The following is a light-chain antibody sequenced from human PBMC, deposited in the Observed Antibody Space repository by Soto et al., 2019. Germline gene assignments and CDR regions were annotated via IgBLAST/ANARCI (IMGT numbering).Light chain of an antibody. CDR1: SSDIGGYNY. J-gene: IGLJ2*01. CDR2: DVS. V-gene: IGLV2-14*03. CDR3: SSFAGNNNLV. Sequence: QSVLTQPASVSGSPGQSITISCTGTSSDIGGYNYVSWYQQLPGKVPKLIIYDVSNRPSGVSDRFSGSKSGNAASLTISGLQAEDEADYYCSSFAGNNNLVFGGGTKLTVL.